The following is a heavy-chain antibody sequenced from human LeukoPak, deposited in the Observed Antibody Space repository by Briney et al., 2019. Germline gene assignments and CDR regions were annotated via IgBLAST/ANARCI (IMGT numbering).Heavy chain of an antibody. CDR3: AREHYYYGSDY. V-gene: IGHV3-30-3*01. Sequence: GRSLRLSCAASGFTFSSYAMHWVRQAPGKGLEWVAVISYDGSNKYYADSVKGRFTISRDNSKNTLYLQMNSLRAEDTAVYYCAREHYYYGSDYWGQGTLVTVSS. CDR2: ISYDGSNK. CDR1: GFTFSSYA. D-gene: IGHD3-10*01. J-gene: IGHJ4*02.